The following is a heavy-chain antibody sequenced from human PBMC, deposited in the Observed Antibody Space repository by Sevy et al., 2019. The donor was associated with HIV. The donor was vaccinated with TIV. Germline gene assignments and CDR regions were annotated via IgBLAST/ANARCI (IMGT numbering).Heavy chain of an antibody. CDR2: INPKSCGA. CDR3: ARVAQQVADDIYDGSGAYYPLYYFDY. J-gene: IGHJ4*02. D-gene: IGHD3-9*01. V-gene: IGHV1-2*02. CDR1: GYIFTDYY. Sequence: GASVKVSCKPSGYIFTDYYIHWMRQAPGQGLEWIGYINPKSCGAISAQRLQGRVALTRDTSISAVSMEMSRLHGDDKGLYYCARVAQQVADDIYDGSGAYYPLYYFDYWGQGALVTVSS.